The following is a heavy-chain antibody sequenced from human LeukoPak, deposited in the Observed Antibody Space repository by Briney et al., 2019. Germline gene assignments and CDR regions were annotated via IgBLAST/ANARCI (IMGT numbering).Heavy chain of an antibody. J-gene: IGHJ4*02. Sequence: GASVKVSCKASVYTFTGYYMHWVRQAPGQGLEWMGWINPNSGGTNYAQKFQGRVTMTRDTSISTAYMELSRLRSDDTAVYYCARGVRGVIFPYFDYWGQGTLVTVSS. CDR1: VYTFTGYY. V-gene: IGHV1-2*02. CDR3: ARGVRGVIFPYFDY. D-gene: IGHD3-10*01. CDR2: INPNSGGT.